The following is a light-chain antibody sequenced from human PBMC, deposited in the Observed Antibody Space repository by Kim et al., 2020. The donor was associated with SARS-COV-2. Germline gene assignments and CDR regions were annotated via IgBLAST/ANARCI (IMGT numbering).Light chain of an antibody. CDR2: AAS. V-gene: IGKV1-27*01. CDR1: QGIGIS. Sequence: SASAGDSVTSTCRATQGIGISLAWYQQKPGKVPKLLIYAASNLHSGVPSRFSGGGSGTDFTLTISSLQPDDIATYYCQKYDSAPQTFGPGTKLEI. J-gene: IGKJ2*01. CDR3: QKYDSAPQT.